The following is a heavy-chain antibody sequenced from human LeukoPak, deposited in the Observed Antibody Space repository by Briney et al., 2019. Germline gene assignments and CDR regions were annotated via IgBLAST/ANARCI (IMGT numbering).Heavy chain of an antibody. V-gene: IGHV1-46*01. D-gene: IGHD2-2*01. CDR2: INPSGGST. CDR1: GYTFTLYY. J-gene: IGHJ5*02. CDR3: ARGYCSSTSCYAWFDP. Sequence: ASVKVSCKASGYTFTLYYMHWVRQAPGQGLEWMGTINPSGGSTHYAQRFQGRVTMTRDTSTSTADMELSSLRSEDTAVYYCARGYCSSTSCYAWFDPWGQGTLVTVSS.